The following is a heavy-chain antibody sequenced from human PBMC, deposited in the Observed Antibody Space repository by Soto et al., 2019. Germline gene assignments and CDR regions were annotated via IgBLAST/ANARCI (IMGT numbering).Heavy chain of an antibody. D-gene: IGHD2-15*01. CDR3: THCSGESCHGGYFGMDV. J-gene: IGHJ6*02. CDR1: GFTFSGYW. Sequence: EAQVVESGGGVVQPGGSLRLSCAGSGFTFSGYWMHWVRQSPGKGLVWVSRINSDGTTTAYADSVKGRFTISRDNSKNTLYLQMSSLRAEGTAVYYCTHCSGESCHGGYFGMDVWGQGTTVTVSS. V-gene: IGHV3-74*01. CDR2: INSDGTTT.